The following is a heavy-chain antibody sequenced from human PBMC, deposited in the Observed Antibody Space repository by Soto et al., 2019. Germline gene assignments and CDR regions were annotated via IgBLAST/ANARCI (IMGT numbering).Heavy chain of an antibody. CDR1: GFTFSSYE. CDR2: ISSSGSTI. J-gene: IGHJ4*02. Sequence: GGSLRLSCAASGFTFSSYEMNWVRQAPGKGLEWVSYISSSGSTIYYADSVKGRFTISRDNAKNSLYLQMNSLRAEDTAVYYCAREGRWYSSSYYFDYWGQGTLVTVSS. V-gene: IGHV3-48*03. CDR3: AREGRWYSSSYYFDY. D-gene: IGHD6-6*01.